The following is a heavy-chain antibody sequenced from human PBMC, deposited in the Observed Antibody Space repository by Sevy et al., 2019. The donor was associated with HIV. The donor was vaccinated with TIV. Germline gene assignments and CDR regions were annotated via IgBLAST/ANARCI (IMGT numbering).Heavy chain of an antibody. D-gene: IGHD1-7*01. J-gene: IGHJ3*02. CDR1: GFTLTSYE. CDR3: ARRGTCRFSDAFDI. V-gene: IGHV3-48*03. CDR2: ISSIGNTI. Sequence: GGSLRLSCEASGFTLTSYEMNWVRQAPGKGLEWVSYISSIGNTIYYAGSVKGRFTISRDKAKKSVNLQMNSLRADDTAVYFCARRGTCRFSDAFDIWGQGTMVTVSS.